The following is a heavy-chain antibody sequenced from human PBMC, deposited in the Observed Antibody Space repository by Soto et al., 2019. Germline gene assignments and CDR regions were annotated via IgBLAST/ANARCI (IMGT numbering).Heavy chain of an antibody. V-gene: IGHV1-46*01. Sequence: ASVKVSCKASGYTFTSYYMHWVRQAPGQGLEWMGIINPSGGSTSYAQKFQGRVTMTRDASTSTVYMELSSLRSEDTAVYYCARTIVVVPAAIFTFDYYYGMDVWGQGTTVTVSS. J-gene: IGHJ6*02. CDR2: INPSGGST. D-gene: IGHD2-2*01. CDR1: GYTFTSYY. CDR3: ARTIVVVPAAIFTFDYYYGMDV.